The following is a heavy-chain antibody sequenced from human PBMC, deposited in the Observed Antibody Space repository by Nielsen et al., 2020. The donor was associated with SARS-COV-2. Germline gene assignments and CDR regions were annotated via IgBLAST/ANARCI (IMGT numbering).Heavy chain of an antibody. Sequence: GGSLRLSCAASGFTFSGSAMHWVRQASGKGLEWVGRIISKANSYATAYAASVKGRFTISRDDSKNTAYLQMNSLKTEDTAVYYCTTRADFDYGGQGTLVTVSS. CDR2: IISKANSYAT. CDR3: TTRADFDY. V-gene: IGHV3-73*01. J-gene: IGHJ4*02. CDR1: GFTFSGSA.